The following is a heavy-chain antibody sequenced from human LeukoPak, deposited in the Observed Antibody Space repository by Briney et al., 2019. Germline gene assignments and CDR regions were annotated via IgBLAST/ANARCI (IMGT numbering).Heavy chain of an antibody. D-gene: IGHD2-15*01. CDR1: GFIFSNYW. CDR2: IKEDGSEK. V-gene: IGHV3-7*01. CDR3: ARLRVVVAAIRADYFDY. Sequence: GGSLRLSCAAAGFIFSNYWMSWLRQAPGKGLEWVANIKEDGSEKYYVDSVKGRFTISRDNAKNSLYLQMNSLRAEDTAVYHCARLRVVVAAIRADYFDYWGQGTLVTVSS. J-gene: IGHJ4*02.